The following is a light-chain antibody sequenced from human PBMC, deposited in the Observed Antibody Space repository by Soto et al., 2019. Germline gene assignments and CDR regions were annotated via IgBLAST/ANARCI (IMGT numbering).Light chain of an antibody. V-gene: IGKV3-11*01. CDR3: QQRSTWPVT. Sequence: EIVLTQSPGTLSLSPGERATLSCRASQSVSSYLAWYQQKPGQAPRLLIYDASTRATGISARFSGSGSGTDFTLTISSLEPEDFAVYFCQQRSTWPVTFGQGTEVEVK. J-gene: IGKJ1*01. CDR1: QSVSSY. CDR2: DAS.